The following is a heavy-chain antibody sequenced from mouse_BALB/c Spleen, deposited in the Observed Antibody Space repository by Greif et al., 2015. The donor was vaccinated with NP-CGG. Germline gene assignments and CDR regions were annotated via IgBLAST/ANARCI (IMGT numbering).Heavy chain of an antibody. J-gene: IGHJ4*01. Sequence: SGAELVKPGASVKLSCKASGYTFTSYYMYWVKQRPGQGLEWIGEINPSNGGTNFNEKFKSKATLTVDKSSSTAYMQRSSLTAEDSAGYYCTRYTTATFAMDYGGQGTSVTGSS. D-gene: IGHD1-2*01. CDR3: TRYTTATFAMDY. V-gene: IGHV1S81*02. CDR2: INPSNGGT. CDR1: GYTFTSYY.